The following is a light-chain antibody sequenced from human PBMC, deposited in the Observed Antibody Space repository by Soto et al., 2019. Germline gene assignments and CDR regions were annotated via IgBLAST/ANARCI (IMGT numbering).Light chain of an antibody. CDR3: QQRHNWIT. V-gene: IGKV3D-15*01. CDR2: GAS. Sequence: EIVLTQSPATLSVSPGERAALSCRASQSVSNNLAWYQQKPGQPPRLLIFGASTRATGIPARFSGSGSEAEFALTISTLQSEDFAVYYCQQRHNWITFGQGTRLEIK. J-gene: IGKJ5*01. CDR1: QSVSNN.